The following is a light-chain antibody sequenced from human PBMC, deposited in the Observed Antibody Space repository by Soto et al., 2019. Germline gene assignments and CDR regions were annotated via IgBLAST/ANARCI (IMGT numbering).Light chain of an antibody. CDR1: QGISSY. CDR3: QQLNSYPRR. V-gene: IGKV1-9*01. CDR2: AAS. Sequence: DIQLTHSPSFLSASVGDRVTITCRASQGISSYLAWYQQKPGKAPKLLVYAASTMQSGVPSRFSGSGSGTEFTLTISSLQPEDFATYYCQQLNSYPRRFGQGTKVEIK. J-gene: IGKJ1*01.